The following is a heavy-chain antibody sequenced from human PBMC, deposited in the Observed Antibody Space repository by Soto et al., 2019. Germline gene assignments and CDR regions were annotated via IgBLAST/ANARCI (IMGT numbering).Heavy chain of an antibody. Sequence: GGSMRLSCAASGFTFSSYGMHWVRQAPGKGLEWVAVIWYDGSNKYYADSVKGRFTISRDNSKNTLYLQMNSLRAEDTAVYYCARKNNGAGLNLYPAFDIWGQVTMVTVSS. J-gene: IGHJ3*02. CDR2: IWYDGSNK. CDR3: ARKNNGAGLNLYPAFDI. CDR1: GFTFSSYG. D-gene: IGHD3-16*01. V-gene: IGHV3-33*01.